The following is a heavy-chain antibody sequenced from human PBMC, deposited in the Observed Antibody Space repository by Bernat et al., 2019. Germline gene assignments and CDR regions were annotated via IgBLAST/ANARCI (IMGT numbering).Heavy chain of an antibody. J-gene: IGHJ3*02. Sequence: QVQLVESGGGVVQPGRSLRLSCAASGFTFSSYGMHWVRQTPGKGLEWVAVIWYDGSNKYYADSVKGRFTISRDNSKNTLYLEMNSLRAEDTAVYYCAGDSSVYDILTGYPYDAFDIWGQGTMVTVSS. V-gene: IGHV3-33*01. D-gene: IGHD3-9*01. CDR2: IWYDGSNK. CDR3: AGDSSVYDILTGYPYDAFDI. CDR1: GFTFSSYG.